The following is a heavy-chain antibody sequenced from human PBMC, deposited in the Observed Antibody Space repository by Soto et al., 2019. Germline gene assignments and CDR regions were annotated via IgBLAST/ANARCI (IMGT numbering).Heavy chain of an antibody. CDR3: AKDRLANPPYYYYYYGLDV. CDR2: ISYDGSNK. Sequence: GGSLRLSCAASGFTFSSYGMHWVRQAPGKGLEWVAIISYDGSNKYYADSVKGRFTISRDRSKNTLYLQMNSLRAADTAVYYCAKDRLANPPYYYYYYGLDVWGQGTTVTVSS. V-gene: IGHV3-30*18. CDR1: GFTFSSYG. J-gene: IGHJ6*02.